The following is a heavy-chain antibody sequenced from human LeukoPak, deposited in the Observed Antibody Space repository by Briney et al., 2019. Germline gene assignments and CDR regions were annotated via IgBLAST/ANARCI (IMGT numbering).Heavy chain of an antibody. D-gene: IGHD3-10*02. Sequence: PGGSLRLSCGASGFTFTYYGMHWVRQAPGKGLEWVSYISSSGSTIYYADSVKGRFTISRDNAKNSLYLQMNSLRAEDTAVYYCAELGITMIGGVWGKGTTVTISS. CDR3: AELGITMIGGV. CDR1: GFTFTYYG. CDR2: ISSSGSTI. J-gene: IGHJ6*04. V-gene: IGHV3-48*04.